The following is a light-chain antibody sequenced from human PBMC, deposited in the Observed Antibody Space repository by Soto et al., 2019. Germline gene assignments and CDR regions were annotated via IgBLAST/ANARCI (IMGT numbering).Light chain of an antibody. Sequence: QSALTQPRSVSGSPRQSVTISCTGTSSDVGGYNYVSWYQQHPGKVPKLMIYDVSERPSGVPDRFSGSKSGNTASLTISGLQADDEADYYCSSYAGSYTLGVFGGGTKLTVL. CDR2: DVS. V-gene: IGLV2-11*01. J-gene: IGLJ2*01. CDR1: SSDVGGYNY. CDR3: SSYAGSYTLGV.